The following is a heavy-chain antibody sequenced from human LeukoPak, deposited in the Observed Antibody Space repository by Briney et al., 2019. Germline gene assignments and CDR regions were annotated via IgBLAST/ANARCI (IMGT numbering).Heavy chain of an antibody. D-gene: IGHD3-16*02. CDR1: GYTFTGYY. J-gene: IGHJ4*02. Sequence: GASVKVSCKASGYTFTGYYMHWVRQAPGQGLEWMGRINPNSGGTNYAQKFQGRVTMTRDTSTSTAYMELSRLRSDDTAVYYCARDLKFGGVIVPPGYWGQGTRVTVSS. CDR2: INPNSGGT. V-gene: IGHV1-2*06. CDR3: ARDLKFGGVIVPPGY.